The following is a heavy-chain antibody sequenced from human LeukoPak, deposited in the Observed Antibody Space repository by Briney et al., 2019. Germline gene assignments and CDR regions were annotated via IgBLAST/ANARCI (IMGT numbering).Heavy chain of an antibody. CDR2: IYHSGST. D-gene: IGHD2/OR15-2a*01. CDR3: AYHHNYLSWFDP. V-gene: IGHV4-59*11. Sequence: SETLSLTCTVSGGSISSHYWSWIRQPPGKGLEWIGYIYHSGSTNYNPSLKSRVTISVDTSKNQFSLKLSSVTAADTAVYYCAYHHNYLSWFDPWGQGTLVTVSS. CDR1: GGSISSHY. J-gene: IGHJ5*02.